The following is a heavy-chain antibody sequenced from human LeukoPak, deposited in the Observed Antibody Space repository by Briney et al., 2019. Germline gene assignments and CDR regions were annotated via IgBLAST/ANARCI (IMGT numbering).Heavy chain of an antibody. CDR1: GGSISSSSYY. J-gene: IGHJ5*02. CDR3: ARHAPMVRGVFNWFDP. V-gene: IGHV4-39*01. D-gene: IGHD3-10*01. Sequence: SSETLSLTCTVSGGSISSSSYYWGWIRQPPGKGLEWIGSTYYSGSTYYNPSLKSRVTISVDTSKNQFSLKLSSVTAADTAVYYCARHAPMVRGVFNWFDPWGQGTLVTVSS. CDR2: TYYSGST.